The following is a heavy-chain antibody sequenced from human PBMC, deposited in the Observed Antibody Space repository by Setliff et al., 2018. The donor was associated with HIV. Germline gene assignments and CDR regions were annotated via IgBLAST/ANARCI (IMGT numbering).Heavy chain of an antibody. J-gene: IGHJ4*02. CDR2: IIPIFGTA. CDR3: ARAAPSGSGPMDY. Sequence: SVKVSCKASGYNFITYYIHWVRQAPGQGLEWMGGIIPIFGTANYAQKFQGRVTITADESTSTAYMELSSLRSEDAAVYYCARAAPSGSGPMDYWGQGTLVTVSS. V-gene: IGHV1-69*13. CDR1: GYNFITYY. D-gene: IGHD2-15*01.